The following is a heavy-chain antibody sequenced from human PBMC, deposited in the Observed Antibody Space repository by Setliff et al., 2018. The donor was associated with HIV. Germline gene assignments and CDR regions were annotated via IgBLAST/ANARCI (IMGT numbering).Heavy chain of an antibody. Sequence: PGGSLRLSCVASGFTFNSYAFNWVRQAPGKGLEWVGRIKSKTAGGTTDYAAPVKGRFNISRDDSKNTVYLQMISLKTEDTAVYYCTTGGGSSWPPYWGQGTLVTVSS. J-gene: IGHJ4*02. CDR2: IKSKTAGGTT. CDR1: GFTFNSYA. V-gene: IGHV3-15*01. CDR3: TTGGGSSWPPY. D-gene: IGHD6-13*01.